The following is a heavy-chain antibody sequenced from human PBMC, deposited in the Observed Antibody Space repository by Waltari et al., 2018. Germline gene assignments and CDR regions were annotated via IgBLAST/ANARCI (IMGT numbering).Heavy chain of an antibody. D-gene: IGHD3-10*01. V-gene: IGHV4-4*07. J-gene: IGHJ5*02. Sequence: QVQLQESGPGLVKPSETLSLTCTVSGGSLSSYYWSWIRQPAGKGLEWIGRIYTSGSTNYNPSLNSRVTMSVDTSKNQFSLKLSSVTAADTAVYYCARYYGSGSYVGWFDPWGQGTLVTVSS. CDR2: IYTSGST. CDR1: GGSLSSYY. CDR3: ARYYGSGSYVGWFDP.